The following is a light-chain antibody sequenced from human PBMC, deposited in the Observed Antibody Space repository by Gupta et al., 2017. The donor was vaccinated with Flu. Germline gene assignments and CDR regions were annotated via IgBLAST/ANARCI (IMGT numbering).Light chain of an antibody. V-gene: IGLV2-18*02. CDR1: GSDVGTYNR. CDR3: SSDTTSYTFV. Sequence: QSALTQPPSVSGSPGQSVTISCTGTGSDVGTYNRVSWYRQPPGTAPKLIIYEVSNRPAGVPDRFSGSKSGNTASLTISGRQGEDEADYYCSSDTTSYTFVFGTGTKVTVL. J-gene: IGLJ1*01. CDR2: EVS.